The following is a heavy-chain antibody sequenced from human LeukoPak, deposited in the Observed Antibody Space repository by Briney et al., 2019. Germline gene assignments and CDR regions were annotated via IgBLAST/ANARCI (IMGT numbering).Heavy chain of an antibody. J-gene: IGHJ4*02. CDR2: TFYSGST. D-gene: IGHD3-22*01. CDR1: GVPTTDYY. V-gene: IGHV4-59*12. CDR3: ARERRRYDSSAQYYFDY. Sequence: PSETLSLTCSVSGVPTTDYYWSWIRQPPGKGLEWIGYTFYSGSTNYNRSLKSRVTISEDTSKNQFSLKLSSVTAADTAVYYCARERRRYDSSAQYYFDYWGQGTLVTVSS.